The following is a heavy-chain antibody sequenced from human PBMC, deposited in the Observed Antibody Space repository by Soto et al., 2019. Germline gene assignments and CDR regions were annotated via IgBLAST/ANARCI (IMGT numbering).Heavy chain of an antibody. CDR3: AHKGPEDWPLDY. J-gene: IGHJ4*02. V-gene: IGHV2-5*02. Sequence: QITLKESGPTLVRPTQTLTLTCAFSGFSLSTSGVGVGWIRQPPGKALEWLAVIYWDDSKHYSPSLRSGLTITKDTSKTHVVLTMTNMDPMDTGTYYCAHKGPEDWPLDYWGQGTLVTVSS. CDR1: GFSLSTSGVG. D-gene: IGHD3-9*01. CDR2: IYWDDSK.